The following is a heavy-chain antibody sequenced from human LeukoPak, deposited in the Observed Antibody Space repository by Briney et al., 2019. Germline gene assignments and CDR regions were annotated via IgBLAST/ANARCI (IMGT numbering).Heavy chain of an antibody. CDR1: GGSISSYY. V-gene: IGHV4-4*07. CDR2: IFATGGT. J-gene: IGHJ4*02. D-gene: IGHD4-17*01. Sequence: SETLSLTCTVSGGSISSYYWSWIRQPAGKGLEWIGRIFATGGTNHNPSLRSRVTMSVDTSKNHFSLTLSSVTAADTAVYYCARDYGDHRVDYWGQGTLVTVSS. CDR3: ARDYGDHRVDY.